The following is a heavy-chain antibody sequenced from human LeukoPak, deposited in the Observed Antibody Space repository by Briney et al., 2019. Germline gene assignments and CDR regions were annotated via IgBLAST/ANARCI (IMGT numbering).Heavy chain of an antibody. Sequence: SETLSLTCAVSGGSFSVYYWSWIRQPPGKGLEWIGYIYYSGSTNYNPSLKSRVTISVDTSKNQFSLKLSSVTAADTAVYYCARHGPSPDSSSSSGTLDVWGKGTTVTVSS. D-gene: IGHD6-13*01. J-gene: IGHJ6*04. V-gene: IGHV4-59*08. CDR2: IYYSGST. CDR3: ARHGPSPDSSSSSGTLDV. CDR1: GGSFSVYY.